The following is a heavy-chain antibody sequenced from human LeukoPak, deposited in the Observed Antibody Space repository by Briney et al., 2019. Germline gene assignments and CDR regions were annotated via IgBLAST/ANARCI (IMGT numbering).Heavy chain of an antibody. CDR2: ITSSSTYI. Sequence: GGSLRLSCAASAFTFSAYSMNWVRQAPGKGLGWVSCITSSSTYIYYADSVKGRFTISRDNAKTSLYLQMNSLRAEDTAVYYCVRGTAATTTFDYWGQGTLVTVSS. CDR1: AFTFSAYS. CDR3: VRGTAATTTFDY. D-gene: IGHD2-15*01. J-gene: IGHJ4*02. V-gene: IGHV3-21*01.